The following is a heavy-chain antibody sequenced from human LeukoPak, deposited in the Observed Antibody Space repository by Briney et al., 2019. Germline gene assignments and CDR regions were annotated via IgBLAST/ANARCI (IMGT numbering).Heavy chain of an antibody. Sequence: GGSLRLSCAASGFTFSTYSMNWVRQAPGKGLEWVSSISSSSSYIYYADSVKGRFTISRDNSKNTLYLQMNSLRAEDTAVYYCAKAGTAMVLDAFDIWGQGTMVTVSS. CDR3: AKAGTAMVLDAFDI. CDR1: GFTFSTYS. D-gene: IGHD5-18*01. CDR2: ISSSSSYI. V-gene: IGHV3-21*01. J-gene: IGHJ3*02.